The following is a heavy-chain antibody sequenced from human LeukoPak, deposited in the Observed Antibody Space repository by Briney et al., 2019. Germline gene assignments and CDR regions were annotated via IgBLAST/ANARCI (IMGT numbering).Heavy chain of an antibody. V-gene: IGHV4-59*01. Sequence: SETLSLTCTVSGGSISSYYWSWIRQPPGKGLEWMGYIYYSGSTNYNPSLKSRVTISVDTSKNQFSLKLSSVTAADTAVYYCAREAKPVDGSGSYHNWFDPWGQGTLVTVSS. CDR2: IYYSGST. J-gene: IGHJ5*02. CDR1: GGSISSYY. CDR3: AREAKPVDGSGSYHNWFDP. D-gene: IGHD3-10*01.